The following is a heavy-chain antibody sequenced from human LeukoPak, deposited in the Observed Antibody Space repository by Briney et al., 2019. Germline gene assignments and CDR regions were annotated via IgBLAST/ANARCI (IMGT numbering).Heavy chain of an antibody. CDR1: GGSISSYY. D-gene: IGHD3-22*01. CDR2: IYYSGST. Sequence: SETLSLTCTVSGGSISSYYWSWIRQPPGKGLEWIGYIYYSGSTNYNPSLKSRVTISVDTSKNQFSLKLSSVTAADTAVYYCAGDRAPVESYDSSGAFDIWGQGTMVTVSS. CDR3: AGDRAPVESYDSSGAFDI. J-gene: IGHJ3*02. V-gene: IGHV4-59*12.